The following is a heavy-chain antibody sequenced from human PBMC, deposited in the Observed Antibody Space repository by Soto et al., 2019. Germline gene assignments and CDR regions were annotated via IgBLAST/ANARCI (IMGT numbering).Heavy chain of an antibody. CDR1: GGTFSTSA. D-gene: IGHD7-27*01. CDR2: IIPVFGTP. J-gene: IGHJ4*02. V-gene: IGHV1-69*13. Sequence: QVQLVQSGAEVRKPGSSVKVSCVASGGTFSTSAMNWVRQAPGQGLEWVGGIIPVFGTPTYAQSLQGRVTITVDVSTTTAYMELTRLRPEDTAVYYCATQLTGDLDFWDQGTLVIVSS. CDR3: ATQLTGDLDF.